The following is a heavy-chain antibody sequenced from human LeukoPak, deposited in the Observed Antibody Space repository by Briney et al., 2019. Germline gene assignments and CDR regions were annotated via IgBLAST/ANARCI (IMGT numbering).Heavy chain of an antibody. D-gene: IGHD5-18*01. CDR3: ARDYEFTNTAWHGAPLDI. CDR1: GFTMTTYW. Sequence: PGGSLRLSCEVTGFTMTTYWMTWVRQAPGKGLEWVASVNEDGSDSYFVDSVKGRFSTSRDNAKNFLYLQMTSLGVEDTGVYYCARDYEFTNTAWHGAPLDIWGQGTLVTVSS. J-gene: IGHJ4*02. CDR2: VNEDGSDS. V-gene: IGHV3-7*03.